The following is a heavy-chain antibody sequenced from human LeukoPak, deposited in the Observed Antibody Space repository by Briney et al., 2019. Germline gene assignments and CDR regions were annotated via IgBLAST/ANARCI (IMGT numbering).Heavy chain of an antibody. CDR3: AREGDSSGYFDY. Sequence: SVKVSCKASGGTFSSYAINWVRQAPGQGLEWMGGIIPIFGTANYAQKFQGRVTITADESTSTAYMELSSLRSEDTAVYYCAREGDSSGYFDYWGQGTLVTVSS. CDR2: IIPIFGTA. J-gene: IGHJ4*02. D-gene: IGHD3-22*01. CDR1: GGTFSSYA. V-gene: IGHV1-69*13.